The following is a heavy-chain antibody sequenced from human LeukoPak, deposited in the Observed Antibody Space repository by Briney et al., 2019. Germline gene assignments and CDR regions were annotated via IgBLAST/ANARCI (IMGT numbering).Heavy chain of an antibody. CDR3: ARLINYYYGMDV. V-gene: IGHV4-34*01. D-gene: IGHD3-16*01. Sequence: PSETLSLTCAVYGGSFSGYYWSWIRQPPGEGLEWIGEINHSGSTNYNPSLKSRVTISVDTSKNQFSLKLSSVTAADTAVYYCARLINYYYGMDVWGQGTTVTVSS. CDR2: INHSGST. J-gene: IGHJ6*02. CDR1: GGSFSGYY.